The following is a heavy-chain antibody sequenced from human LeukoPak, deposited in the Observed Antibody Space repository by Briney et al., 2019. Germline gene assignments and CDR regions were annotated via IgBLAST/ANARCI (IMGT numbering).Heavy chain of an antibody. J-gene: IGHJ4*02. CDR2: IYYSGST. Sequence: PSETLSLTCTVSGGSISSYYWSWIRQPPGKGLEWIGYIYYSGSTNYNPSLKSRVTISVDTSKNQFSLKLSSVTAADTAVYYCARALQRGDGFDYWGQGTLVTVSS. CDR1: GGSISSYY. CDR3: ARALQRGDGFDY. D-gene: IGHD5-24*01. V-gene: IGHV4-59*01.